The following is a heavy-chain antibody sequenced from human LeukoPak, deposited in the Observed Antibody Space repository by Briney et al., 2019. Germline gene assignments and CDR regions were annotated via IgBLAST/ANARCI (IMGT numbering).Heavy chain of an antibody. CDR2: IYYSGST. Sequence: SETLSLTCTVSGGSISSYYWSWIRQPAGKGLEWIGYIYYSGSTNYNPSLKSRVTISVDTSKNQFSLKLSSVTAADTAVYYCARDRWGSGSYYAPFDYWGQGTLVTVSS. CDR3: ARDRWGSGSYYAPFDY. V-gene: IGHV4-59*01. CDR1: GGSISSYY. J-gene: IGHJ4*02. D-gene: IGHD3-10*01.